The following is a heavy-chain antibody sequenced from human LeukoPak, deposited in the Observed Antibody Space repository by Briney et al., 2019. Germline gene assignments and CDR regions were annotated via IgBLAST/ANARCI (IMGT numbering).Heavy chain of an antibody. CDR1: GYTFTSYG. J-gene: IGHJ4*02. D-gene: IGHD1-26*01. Sequence: ASVKVSCKASGYTFTSYGISWVRQAPGQGLEWMGWISAYNGNTNYAQKLQGRVTMATDTSTSTAYMELRSLRSDDAAVYYCATQHSGSYYFDYWGQGNLVTVSS. CDR3: ATQHSGSYYFDY. V-gene: IGHV1-18*01. CDR2: ISAYNGNT.